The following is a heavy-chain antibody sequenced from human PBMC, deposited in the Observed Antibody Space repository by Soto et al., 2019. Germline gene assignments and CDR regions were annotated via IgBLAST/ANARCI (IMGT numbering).Heavy chain of an antibody. Sequence: ASVKVSCKASGYTFTGHYIQWVRQAPEQGPEWMGEIGPETGATRYAQKFQGRVTMTRDMSITTVYMELNNLSPDDTAVYYCGRGRSGQIVVFYWGQGTPVTVYS. D-gene: IGHD1-26*01. CDR3: GRGRSGQIVVFY. CDR1: GYTFTGHY. CDR2: IGPETGAT. V-gene: IGHV1-2*02. J-gene: IGHJ4*02.